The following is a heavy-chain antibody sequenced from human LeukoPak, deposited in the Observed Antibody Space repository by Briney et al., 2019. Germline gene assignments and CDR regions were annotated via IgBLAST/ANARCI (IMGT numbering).Heavy chain of an antibody. J-gene: IGHJ4*02. CDR3: ASDYYYDSSGYYYGVDY. D-gene: IGHD3-22*01. CDR1: GFTFSSYA. CDR2: ISGSGGST. Sequence: GGSLRLSCAASGFTFSSYAMSWVGHAPGKGLEWVSAISGSGGSTYYADSVKGRFTISRDNSKNTLYLQMNSLRAEDTAVYYCASDYYYDSSGYYYGVDYWGQGTLVTVSS. V-gene: IGHV3-23*01.